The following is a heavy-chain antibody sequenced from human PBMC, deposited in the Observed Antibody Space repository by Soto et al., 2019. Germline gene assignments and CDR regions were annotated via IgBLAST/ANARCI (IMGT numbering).Heavy chain of an antibody. CDR2: INHSGST. V-gene: IGHV4-34*01. CDR1: GGSFSCYY. J-gene: IGHJ5*02. CDR3: ARGLTYYYGSGSYGWFDP. D-gene: IGHD3-10*01. Sequence: SEVLSLTSADSGGSFSCYYWSWIRQPPGKGLEWIGEINHSGSTNYNPSLKSRVTISVDTSKNQFSLKLSSVTAADTAVYYCARGLTYYYGSGSYGWFDPWGQGTLVT.